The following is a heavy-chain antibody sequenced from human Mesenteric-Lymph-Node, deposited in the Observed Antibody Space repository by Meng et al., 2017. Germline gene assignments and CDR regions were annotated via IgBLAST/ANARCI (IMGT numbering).Heavy chain of an antibody. CDR3: VRWDYGVNSGPEN. CDR2: INTDGRST. CDR1: GFTFSSYW. V-gene: IGHV3-74*01. Sequence: EVQLVESGGGLVQPGGSLRLSCAASGFTFSSYWMHWVRHAPGKGLVWVSRINTDGRSTSYTDSVKGRFTISRDNAKKTLYLQMNSLRAEDTAVYYCVRWDYGVNSGPENWGQGTLVTVSS. J-gene: IGHJ4*02. D-gene: IGHD4/OR15-4a*01.